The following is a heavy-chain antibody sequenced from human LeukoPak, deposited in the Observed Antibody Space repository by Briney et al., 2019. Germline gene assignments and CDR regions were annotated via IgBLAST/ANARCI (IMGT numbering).Heavy chain of an antibody. Sequence: PGVSLRLSCAASGFTFCNFGMHWVRQAPGKGLVGVAFIRCGGSNKYYADYVKGRFTISRDNSKNTLYLQMNSLRAEDTDVYYCAKDLYSGSYYNFDYWGQGTLVTVSS. CDR1: GFTFCNFG. CDR3: AKDLYSGSYYNFDY. J-gene: IGHJ4*02. D-gene: IGHD1-26*01. V-gene: IGHV3-30*02. CDR2: IRCGGSNK.